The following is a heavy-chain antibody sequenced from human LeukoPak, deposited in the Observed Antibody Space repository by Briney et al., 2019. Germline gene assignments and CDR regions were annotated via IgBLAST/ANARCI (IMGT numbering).Heavy chain of an antibody. CDR2: IYYSGNT. D-gene: IGHD6-19*01. Sequence: PSETLSLTCTVSGGSTSTTNYYCGWIRQPPGKGLEWIGSIYYSGNTYYNASLKSRVTISVDTSKNHFSLKLSSVTSADTAVYYCARRSSGGGLFDYWGQGTLVTVSS. J-gene: IGHJ4*02. V-gene: IGHV4-39*02. CDR3: ARRSSGGGLFDY. CDR1: GGSTSTTNYY.